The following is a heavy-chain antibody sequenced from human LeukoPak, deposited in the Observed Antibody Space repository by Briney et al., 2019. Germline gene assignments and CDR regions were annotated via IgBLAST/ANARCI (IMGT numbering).Heavy chain of an antibody. J-gene: IGHJ6*04. V-gene: IGHV1-2*02. D-gene: IGHD2-2*01. CDR3: AKARGLYCSSISCYDCDV. Sequence: ASVTVSFKAAGYTFTAYYIHWVRQAPGQGLEWMGWINPNSGGTDYAQNFQGRGTLTRDTSITTAYMELSRLRSDDTAVYYCAKARGLYCSSISCYDCDVWGKGTTVTVSS. CDR1: GYTFTAYY. CDR2: INPNSGGT.